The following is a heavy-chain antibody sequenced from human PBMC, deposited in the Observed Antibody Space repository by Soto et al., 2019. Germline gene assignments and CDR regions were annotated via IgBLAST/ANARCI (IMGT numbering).Heavy chain of an antibody. V-gene: IGHV3-23*01. Sequence: EVQLLESGGGLVQPGGSLRLSCAASGFTFSSYAMSWVRQAPGKGLEWVSAISGSGGSTYYADSVKGRFTISRDNSKNTLYLQMNSLRAEETAVYYCAKDYTPYYYDSSGLLLNTFDIWGQGTMVTVSS. D-gene: IGHD3-22*01. J-gene: IGHJ3*02. CDR3: AKDYTPYYYDSSGLLLNTFDI. CDR2: ISGSGGST. CDR1: GFTFSSYA.